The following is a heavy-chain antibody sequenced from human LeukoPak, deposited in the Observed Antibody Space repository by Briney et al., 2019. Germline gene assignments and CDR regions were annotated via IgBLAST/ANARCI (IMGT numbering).Heavy chain of an antibody. V-gene: IGHV3-33*06. J-gene: IGHJ4*02. CDR1: GFTFSSYG. CDR3: AKEKTRVLLGSLVY. CDR2: IWYDGSNK. Sequence: GRSLRLSCAASGFTFSSYGMHWVRQAPGKGLEWVAVIWYDGSNKYYADSVKGRFTISRDNSKNTLYLQMISLRAEDTAVYYCAKEKTRVLLGSLVYWGERTLVTVSS. D-gene: IGHD2-21*01.